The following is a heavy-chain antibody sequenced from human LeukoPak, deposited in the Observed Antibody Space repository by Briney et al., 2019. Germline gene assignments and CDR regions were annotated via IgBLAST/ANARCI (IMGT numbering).Heavy chain of an antibody. D-gene: IGHD1-26*01. Sequence: SETLSLTFTVSGGSISSSSYYWGWIRQPPGKGLEWIGSIYYSGSTYYNPSLKSRVTISVDTSKNQFSLKLSSVTAADTAVYYCARAFKSGWELLQRRWYFDYWGQGTLVTVSS. J-gene: IGHJ4*02. CDR3: ARAFKSGWELLQRRWYFDY. CDR1: GGSISSSSYY. CDR2: IYYSGST. V-gene: IGHV4-39*07.